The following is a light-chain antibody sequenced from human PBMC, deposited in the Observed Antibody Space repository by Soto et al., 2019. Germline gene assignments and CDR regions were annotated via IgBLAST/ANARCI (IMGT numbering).Light chain of an antibody. CDR1: SSDVGGYNY. CDR2: EVS. Sequence: QSALTQPASVSGSPGQSITISCTGTSSDVGGYNYVSWYQQHPGKAPKLMIYEVSNRPSGVSNRFSGSKSGNTASLTISGLQAEDGADYYCSSYTSSSPGVFGGGTKLTVL. V-gene: IGLV2-14*01. J-gene: IGLJ3*02. CDR3: SSYTSSSPGV.